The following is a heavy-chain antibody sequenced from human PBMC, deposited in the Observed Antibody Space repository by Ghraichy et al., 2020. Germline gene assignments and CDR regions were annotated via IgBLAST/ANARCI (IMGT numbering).Heavy chain of an antibody. CDR3: ARVGRLPHNYAMDV. Sequence: GGSLRLSCAASGFTFSNYWMTWVRQAPGKGLEWVATIKEDGSGKYYVDSVKGRFTISRDNAENSLYLQMNSLRAEDTAVYYCARVGRLPHNYAMDVWGQGTTVTASS. D-gene: IGHD3-16*01. CDR1: GFTFSNYW. V-gene: IGHV3-7*01. CDR2: IKEDGSGK. J-gene: IGHJ6*02.